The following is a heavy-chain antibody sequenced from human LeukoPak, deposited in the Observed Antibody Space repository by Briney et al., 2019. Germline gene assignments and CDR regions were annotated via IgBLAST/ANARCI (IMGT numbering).Heavy chain of an antibody. CDR2: IYYSGST. Sequence: PSETLSLTCAVSGYSISSGYYWGWIRQPPGKGLEWIGYIYYSGSTNYNPSLKSRVTISVDTSKNQFSLKLSSVTAADTAVYYCAREYNGFGYGYPYYYMDVWGKGTTVTVSS. CDR1: GYSISSGYY. D-gene: IGHD5-18*01. J-gene: IGHJ6*03. CDR3: AREYNGFGYGYPYYYMDV. V-gene: IGHV4-61*01.